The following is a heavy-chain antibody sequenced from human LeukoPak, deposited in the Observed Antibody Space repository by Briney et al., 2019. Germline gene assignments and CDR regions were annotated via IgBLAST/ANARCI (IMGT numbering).Heavy chain of an antibody. D-gene: IGHD1-20*01. J-gene: IGHJ4*02. CDR2: ISYDGSNK. V-gene: IGHV3-30-3*01. CDR1: GFTFSSYA. CDR3: ARDLPFITAMGYFDY. Sequence: GGSLRLSCAASGFTFSSYAMHWVRQAPGKGLEWVAVISYDGSNKYYADSVKGRFTISRDNSKNTLYLQMNSLRAEDTAVYYCARDLPFITAMGYFDYWGQGTLVTVSS.